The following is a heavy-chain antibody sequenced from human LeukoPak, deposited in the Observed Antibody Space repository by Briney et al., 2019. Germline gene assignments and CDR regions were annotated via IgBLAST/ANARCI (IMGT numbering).Heavy chain of an antibody. Sequence: GASVKVSCKVSGYTLTELSMHWVRQAPGQGLEWMGWINPNSGDTNYAQKFQGRVTMTRDTSISTAYMELSRLRSDDTAVYYCARVWVVTAVMDVWGKGTTVTVSS. V-gene: IGHV1-2*02. CDR3: ARVWVVTAVMDV. CDR2: INPNSGDT. J-gene: IGHJ6*03. D-gene: IGHD2-21*02. CDR1: GYTLTELS.